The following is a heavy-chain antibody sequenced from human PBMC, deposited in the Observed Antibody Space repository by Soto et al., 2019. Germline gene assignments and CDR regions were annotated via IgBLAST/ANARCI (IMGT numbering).Heavy chain of an antibody. CDR3: VRDPRNLGFAP. V-gene: IGHV3-11*01. Sequence: PGGSLRLSCAASGFSFSGYYMCWVRQRPGEGPEWISCISGSGTSMAYADSVKGRFTVSRDNAKNSLHLQMNSLRDDDTAVYYCVRDPRNLGFAPWGRGTLVTVSS. CDR1: GFSFSGYY. J-gene: IGHJ5*02. CDR2: ISGSGTSM.